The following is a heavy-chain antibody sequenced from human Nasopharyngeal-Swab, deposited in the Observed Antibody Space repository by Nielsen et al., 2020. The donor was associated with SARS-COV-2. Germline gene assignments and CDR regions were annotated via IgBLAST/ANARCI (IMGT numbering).Heavy chain of an antibody. CDR2: ISGTGDNT. CDR1: GFTFSSYA. D-gene: IGHD2-15*01. J-gene: IGHJ5*02. Sequence: GESLKISCAASGFTFSSYAMNWVRQAPGKGLEWVSDISGTGDNTYYADSVKGRFTISRDSSKNTLYLQMNSLRAEDTAIYYCAKDSGAGFCSGGSCFPTNHWGQGTLVTVSS. V-gene: IGHV3-23*01. CDR3: AKDSGAGFCSGGSCFPTNH.